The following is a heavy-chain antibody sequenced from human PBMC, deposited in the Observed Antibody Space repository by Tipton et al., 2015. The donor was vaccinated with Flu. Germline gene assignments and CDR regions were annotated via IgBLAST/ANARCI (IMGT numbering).Heavy chain of an antibody. CDR1: GFTFNTYG. D-gene: IGHD3-10*01. CDR2: ISYDGSNE. CDR3: AKDPTPFGDLLVGNWFVP. J-gene: IGHJ5*02. V-gene: IGHV3-30*18. Sequence: RSLRLSCAASGFTFNTYGMHWVRQAPGKGLDWVAGISYDGSNEYFADSVKGRFTISRDNSKSTLYLQMNSLRLDDTAVYYCAKDPTPFGDLLVGNWFVPWGQGTLVTVSS.